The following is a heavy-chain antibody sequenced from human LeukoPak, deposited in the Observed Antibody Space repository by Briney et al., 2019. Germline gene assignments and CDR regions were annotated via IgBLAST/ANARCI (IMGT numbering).Heavy chain of an antibody. Sequence: PGGSLRLSCTASGSTFGDYAMSWIRQAPGKGLEWVGFIRSKAYGETADYAASVKGRFTISRDDSKAIAYLQMNSLKTEDTAVYHCTRDRGAYNLYDYWGQGTLVTVSS. CDR3: TRDRGAYNLYDY. V-gene: IGHV3-49*03. CDR2: IRSKAYGETA. CDR1: GSTFGDYA. J-gene: IGHJ4*02. D-gene: IGHD1-1*01.